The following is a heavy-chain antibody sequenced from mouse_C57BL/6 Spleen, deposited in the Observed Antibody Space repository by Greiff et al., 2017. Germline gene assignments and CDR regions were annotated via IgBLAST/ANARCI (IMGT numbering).Heavy chain of an antibody. CDR2: ISNGGGST. V-gene: IGHV5-12*01. Sequence: EVKLVESGGGLVQPGGSLKLSCAASGFTFSDYYMYWVRQTPEKRLEWVAYISNGGGSTYSPDTVKGRFTISRDNAKHTLYLQMSRLKSEDTAMXYCERRGIYWYFDVWGTGTTVTVSS. J-gene: IGHJ1*03. CDR3: ERRGIYWYFDV. CDR1: GFTFSDYY.